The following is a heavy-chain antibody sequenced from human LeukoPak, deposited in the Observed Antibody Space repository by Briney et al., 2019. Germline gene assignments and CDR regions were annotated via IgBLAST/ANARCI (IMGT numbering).Heavy chain of an antibody. J-gene: IGHJ4*02. CDR2: IGIDSGNT. V-gene: IGHV3-48*01. CDR3: ARDHNYAFDN. CDR1: GFPFIEYS. Sequence: GGSLRLSCTAPGFPFIEYSMNWGRQGPGKGLEWISYIGIDSGNTKYADSVRGRFTISADKAKNSLYLQMNSLRVEDTAVYYCARDHNYAFDNWGQGTLVSVAS. D-gene: IGHD1-1*01.